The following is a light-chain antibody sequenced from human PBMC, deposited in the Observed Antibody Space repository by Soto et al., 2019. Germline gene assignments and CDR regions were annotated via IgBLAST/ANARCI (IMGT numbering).Light chain of an antibody. J-gene: IGKJ3*01. CDR2: LGS. CDR3: MQALQTPFT. V-gene: IGKV2-28*01. CDR1: QSLLHSNGNDF. Sequence: EIVMTQSPLSLPATPGEPASISCRPSQSLLHSNGNDFLEWYLQKPGQSPQLLIYLGSNRASGVPDRFSGSGSGTDFTLKISRVEAEDVGVYYCMQALQTPFTFGPGTKVDIK.